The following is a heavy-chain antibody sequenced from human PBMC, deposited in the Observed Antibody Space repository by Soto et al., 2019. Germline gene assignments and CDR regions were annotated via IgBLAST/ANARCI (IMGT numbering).Heavy chain of an antibody. J-gene: IGHJ6*02. CDR1: GGTFSSYA. CDR3: ARSQGSSTSLEIYYYYYYGMDV. D-gene: IGHD2-2*01. V-gene: IGHV1-69*01. Sequence: QVPLVQSGAEVKKPGSSVKVSCKASGGTFSSYAISWVRQAPGQGLEWMGGIIPISGTANYAQKFQGRVTITADESTSTAHMELSSLRSEDTAVYYCARSQGSSTSLEIYYYYYYGMDVWGQGTTVTVSS. CDR2: IIPISGTA.